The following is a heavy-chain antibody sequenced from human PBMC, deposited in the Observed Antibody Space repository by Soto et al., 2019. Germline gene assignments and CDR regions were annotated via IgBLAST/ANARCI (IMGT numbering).Heavy chain of an antibody. CDR3: TTWFGEVFAPHFYDMDV. V-gene: IGHV1-3*01. CDR2: INADNGNT. D-gene: IGHD3-10*01. J-gene: IGHJ6*02. CDR1: GYPFTRYS. Sequence: ASVKVSCKASGYPFTRYSMHWVRQAPGQRLERMGWINADNGNTKFSQKFQGRVTITRDTSASAAYMELSSLRSEDTAVYYCTTWFGEVFAPHFYDMDVWGQGTTVTVSS.